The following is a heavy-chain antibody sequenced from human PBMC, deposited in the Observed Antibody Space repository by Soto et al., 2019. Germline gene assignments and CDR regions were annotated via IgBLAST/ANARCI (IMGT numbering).Heavy chain of an antibody. V-gene: IGHV4-34*01. D-gene: IGHD3-3*01. CDR1: GGSFSGYY. CDR2: INHSGST. J-gene: IGHJ4*02. CDR3: ARSSIRIRKFDY. Sequence: SETLSLTCAVYGGSFSGYYWSWIRQPPGKGLEWIGEINHSGSTNYNPSLKSRVTISVDTSKNQFSLKLSSVTAADTAVYYCARSSIRIRKFDYWGQGTLVTVSS.